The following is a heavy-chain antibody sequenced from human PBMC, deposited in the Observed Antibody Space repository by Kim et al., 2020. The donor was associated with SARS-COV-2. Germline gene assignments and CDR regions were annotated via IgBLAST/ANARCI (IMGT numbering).Heavy chain of an antibody. Sequence: VKGRFTISRDNAKNTLYLQMNSRRAEDTAVYYCASENCSSTSCYALGTDYWGQGTLVTVSS. D-gene: IGHD2-2*01. J-gene: IGHJ4*02. CDR3: ASENCSSTSCYALGTDY. V-gene: IGHV3-30*01.